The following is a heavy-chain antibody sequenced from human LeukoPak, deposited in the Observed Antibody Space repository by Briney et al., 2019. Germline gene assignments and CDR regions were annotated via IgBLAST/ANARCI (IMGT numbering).Heavy chain of an antibody. V-gene: IGHV4-38-2*02. D-gene: IGHD3-16*01. CDR3: ARGGLGDAFDI. CDR2: IYHSGST. J-gene: IGHJ3*02. CDR1: GYSISSGYY. Sequence: SETLSLTCTVSGYSISSGYYWGWTRQPPGKGLEWIGSIYHSGSTYYNPSLKSRVTISVDTSKNQFSLKLSSVTAADTAVYYCARGGLGDAFDIWGQGTMVTVSS.